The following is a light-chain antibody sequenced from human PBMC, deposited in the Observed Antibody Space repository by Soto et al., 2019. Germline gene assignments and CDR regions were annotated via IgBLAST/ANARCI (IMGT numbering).Light chain of an antibody. CDR3: SLYISGSTCV. J-gene: IGLJ1*01. CDR2: EVN. Sequence: QSVLTQPPSVSGSPGQSVTISCTGTSSDVGSYNRLSWYQQPPGTAPKLIMYEVNTRPSGVPDRFSGSKSGSTASLTISGLQAEDEADYYCSLYISGSTCVFGTGTKLTVL. V-gene: IGLV2-18*01. CDR1: SSDVGSYNR.